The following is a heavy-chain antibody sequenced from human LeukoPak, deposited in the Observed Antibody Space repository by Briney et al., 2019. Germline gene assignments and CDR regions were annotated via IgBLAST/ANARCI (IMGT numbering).Heavy chain of an antibody. CDR1: GGSISSSNW. CDR2: IFHSGST. J-gene: IGHJ3*02. D-gene: IGHD5-12*01. CDR3: ARAFPSGYDFLDAFDI. Sequence: SETLSLTCAVSGGSISSSNWWSWVRQSPGKGLEWIGEIFHSGSTNYNPSLKSRVTISVDKSKNQFSLKMSSVTAADTAVYYCARAFPSGYDFLDAFDIWGQGTMVTVSS. V-gene: IGHV4-4*02.